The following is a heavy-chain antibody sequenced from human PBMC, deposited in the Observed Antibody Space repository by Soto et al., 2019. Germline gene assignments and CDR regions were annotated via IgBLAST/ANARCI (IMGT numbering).Heavy chain of an antibody. Sequence: VGCLRLSCAASGFSLRNAWMNWVRQAPGKGLEWVGRIKSKTDGGTTDYAAPVKGRFTISRDDSKNTLYLQMNSLKTEDTAVYYCTTGQRAYYDILTGYYFRYGIGYWGQGTLVTVSS. CDR2: IKSKTDGGTT. CDR1: GFSLRNAW. CDR3: TTGQRAYYDILTGYYFRYGIGY. V-gene: IGHV3-15*07. J-gene: IGHJ4*02. D-gene: IGHD3-9*01.